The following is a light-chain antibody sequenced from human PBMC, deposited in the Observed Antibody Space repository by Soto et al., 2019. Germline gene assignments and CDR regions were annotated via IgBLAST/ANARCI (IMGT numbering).Light chain of an antibody. CDR2: SDN. Sequence: QSVLTQPPSASGTPGQRVTISCSGSSSNIGTYSVSWYQHFPGTAPRLLIYSDNQRPSGVPDRFSASKSGASASLTISGLQAEDEAEYYCCSYAGSPVVFGGGTKLTVL. CDR3: CSYAGSPVV. V-gene: IGLV1-44*01. CDR1: SSNIGTYS. J-gene: IGLJ2*01.